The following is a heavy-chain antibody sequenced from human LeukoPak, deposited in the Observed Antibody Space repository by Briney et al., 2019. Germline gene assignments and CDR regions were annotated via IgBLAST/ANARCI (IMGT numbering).Heavy chain of an antibody. J-gene: IGHJ4*02. CDR3: ARVRYDSSGYYYTVGLFDY. Sequence: GGSLRLSCAASGFTFSSYSMNWVRQAPGKGLEWVSSISSSSSYIYYADSVKGRFTISRDNAKNSLYLQMNSLRAEDTAVYYCARVRYDSSGYYYTVGLFDYWGQGTLVTVSS. V-gene: IGHV3-21*01. CDR2: ISSSSSYI. CDR1: GFTFSSYS. D-gene: IGHD3-22*01.